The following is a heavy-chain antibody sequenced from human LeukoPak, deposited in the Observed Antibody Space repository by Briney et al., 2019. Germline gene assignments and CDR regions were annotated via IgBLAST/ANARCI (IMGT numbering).Heavy chain of an antibody. J-gene: IGHJ5*02. Sequence: SVKVSCKASGFTFTSSAMQWVRQARGQRLEWIGWIVVGSGNTNYAQKFQERVTITRDMSTSTAYMELSSLRSEDTAVYYCAASLWFGELDDIDPWGQGTLVTVSS. CDR3: AASLWFGELDDIDP. D-gene: IGHD3-10*01. V-gene: IGHV1-58*02. CDR1: GFTFTSSA. CDR2: IVVGSGNT.